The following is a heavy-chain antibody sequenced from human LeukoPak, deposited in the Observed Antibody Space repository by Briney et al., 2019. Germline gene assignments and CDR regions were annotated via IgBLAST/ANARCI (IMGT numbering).Heavy chain of an antibody. CDR3: AGSDTTGYSPREWDYWYFDL. CDR1: GLTVSNSY. J-gene: IGHJ2*01. V-gene: IGHV3-66*01. D-gene: IGHD3-9*01. Sequence: PGGSLTLSCAVSGLTVSNSYISWVRQTPGRGLDWVSIIYNDGSTYYADSVEGRFTISRDSSRNTLYLQMNSLRAEDTAVYYCAGSDTTGYSPREWDYWYFDLWGRGTLVTVSS. CDR2: IYNDGST.